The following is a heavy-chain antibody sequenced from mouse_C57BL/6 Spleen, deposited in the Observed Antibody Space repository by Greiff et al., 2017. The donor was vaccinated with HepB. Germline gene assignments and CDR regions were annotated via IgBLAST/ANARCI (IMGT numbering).Heavy chain of an antibody. D-gene: IGHD2-1*01. J-gene: IGHJ2*01. CDR2: IYPGDGDT. CDR3: ARVGYYGNYPYYFDY. CDR1: GYAFSSYW. Sequence: VKLMESGAELVKPGASVKISCKASGYAFSSYWMNWVKQRPGKGLEWIGQIYPGDGDTNYNGKFKGKATLTADKSSSTAYMQLSSLTSEDSAVYFCARVGYYGNYPYYFDYWGQGTTLTVSS. V-gene: IGHV1-80*01.